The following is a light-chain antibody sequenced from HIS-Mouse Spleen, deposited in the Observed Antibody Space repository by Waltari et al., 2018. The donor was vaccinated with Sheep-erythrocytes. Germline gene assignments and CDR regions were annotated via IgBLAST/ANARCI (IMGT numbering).Light chain of an antibody. CDR1: QSLVYSDGNIY. CDR2: KVS. Sequence: DVVMTQSPLSLPVTLGQPASISCRSSQSLVYSDGNIYLNWFQQRPGQSPRRLIYKVSNRDSGVPDRFSGSGSGTDFTLKISRVEAEDVGVYYCMQGTHPYTFGQGTKLEIK. CDR3: MQGTHPYT. J-gene: IGKJ2*01. V-gene: IGKV2-30*01.